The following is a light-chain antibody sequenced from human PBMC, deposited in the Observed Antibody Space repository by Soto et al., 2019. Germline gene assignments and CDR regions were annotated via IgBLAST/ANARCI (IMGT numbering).Light chain of an antibody. J-gene: IGKJ4*01. CDR1: QSISHY. CDR3: QQRSNCPLT. V-gene: IGKV3-11*01. Sequence: DIVLTQSPATLSLSPGERATLSCRASQSISHYLAWYQQKPGQAPRLLIYDASNRATGIPARFSGSGSGTDFTLIISSLEPEDFAVYYCQQRSNCPLTFGGGTKVEIK. CDR2: DAS.